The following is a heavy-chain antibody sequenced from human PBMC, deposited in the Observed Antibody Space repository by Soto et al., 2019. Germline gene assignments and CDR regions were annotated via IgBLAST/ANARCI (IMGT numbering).Heavy chain of an antibody. D-gene: IGHD3-10*01. CDR3: AKVSRKGSAIDFDY. J-gene: IGHJ4*02. CDR2: VNPNNGDT. CDR1: GYTFSNYD. V-gene: IGHV1-8*01. Sequence: QVQLVQSGAELKKPGASVKVSCKASGYTFSNYDMNWVRQATGQGPEWIGWVNPNNGDTGYAQKFKGRVTLNTDISTTTAYMELTSLRSEDTAIYYCAKVSRKGSAIDFDYWGQGTLITVSS.